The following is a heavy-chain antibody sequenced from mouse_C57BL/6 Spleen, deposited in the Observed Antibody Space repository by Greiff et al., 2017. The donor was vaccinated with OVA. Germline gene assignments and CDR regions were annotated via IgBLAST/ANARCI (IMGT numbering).Heavy chain of an antibody. J-gene: IGHJ4*01. D-gene: IGHD6-5*01. Sequence: EVQLQQSGPELVKPGASVKISCKASGYTFTDYYMNWVKQSHGKSLEWIGDINPNNGGTSYNQKFKGKATLTVDKSSSTAYMELRSLTSEDSAVYYCARGGGGRLYYYAMDYWGQGTSVTVSS. CDR2: INPNNGGT. V-gene: IGHV1-26*01. CDR3: ARGGGGRLYYYAMDY. CDR1: GYTFTDYY.